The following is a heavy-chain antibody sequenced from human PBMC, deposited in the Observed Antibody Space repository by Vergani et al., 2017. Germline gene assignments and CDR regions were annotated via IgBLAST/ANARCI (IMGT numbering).Heavy chain of an antibody. Sequence: QMQLVQSGAEVKKTGSSVKVSCKASGYTFTYRYLHWVRQAPGHALEWMGWITPFNGNTNYAQKFQDRVTITRDRSMSTAYMELSSLRSEDTAMYYCALAESSTSCINXVCITPETGSWFDPWGQGTLVTVSS. J-gene: IGHJ5*02. CDR2: ITPFNGNT. D-gene: IGHD2-2*01. V-gene: IGHV1-45*02. CDR1: GYTFTYRY. CDR3: ALAESSTSCINXVCITPETGSWFDP.